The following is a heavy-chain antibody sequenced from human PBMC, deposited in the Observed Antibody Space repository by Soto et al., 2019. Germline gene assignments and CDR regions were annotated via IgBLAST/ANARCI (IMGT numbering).Heavy chain of an antibody. CDR1: GFTFSDYW. Sequence: PGGSLRLSCAASGFTFSDYWMHWVRQAPGKGLLWVSRINRDGSSTSYADSVKGRFTISRDNAKSTLYLQMNSLRAEDTAVYYCARDFDGGIPHYWGQGTLVTVSS. J-gene: IGHJ4*02. D-gene: IGHD2-15*01. CDR2: INRDGSST. V-gene: IGHV3-74*01. CDR3: ARDFDGGIPHY.